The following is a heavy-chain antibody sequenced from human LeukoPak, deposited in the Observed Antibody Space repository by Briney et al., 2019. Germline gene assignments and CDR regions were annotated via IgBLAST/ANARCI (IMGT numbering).Heavy chain of an antibody. J-gene: IGHJ4*02. V-gene: IGHV3-33*01. Sequence: PGGSLRLSCAASGFTFSSYGMHWVRQAPGKGLEWVAVIWYDGSNKYYADSVKGRSTISRDNSKNTLYLQMNSLRAEDTAVYYCARDQAESSGFDYWGQGTLVTVSS. D-gene: IGHD6-6*01. CDR3: ARDQAESSGFDY. CDR2: IWYDGSNK. CDR1: GFTFSSYG.